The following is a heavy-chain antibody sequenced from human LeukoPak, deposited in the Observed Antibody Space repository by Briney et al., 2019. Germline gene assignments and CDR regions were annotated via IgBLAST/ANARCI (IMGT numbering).Heavy chain of an antibody. D-gene: IGHD3-3*01. J-gene: IGHJ6*03. CDR1: DDAISTRSFY. V-gene: IGHV4-39*07. Sequence: SETLSLTCTVSDDAISTRSFYWGWIRQPPGKGLEWIGSVSCGTTFYNPSLEGRVTVSVDSSKNWFSLTVSSVTAADTAVYYCARDMGERFTVAEYYYYMDVWGTGTTVTVSS. CDR3: ARDMGERFTVAEYYYYMDV. CDR2: VSCGTT.